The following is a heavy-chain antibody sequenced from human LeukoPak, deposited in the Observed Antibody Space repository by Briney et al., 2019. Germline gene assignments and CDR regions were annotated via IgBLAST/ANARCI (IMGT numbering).Heavy chain of an antibody. V-gene: IGHV3-30*02. CDR2: IWYGGSNK. CDR1: GFTFSSYG. Sequence: PGGSLRLSCAASGFTFSSYGMHWVRQAPGKGLEWVAVIWYGGSNKYYADSVKGRFTISRDNSKNTLYLQMNSLRAEDTAVYYCAKDPGGGIEAAFDYWGQGTLVTVSS. J-gene: IGHJ4*02. CDR3: AKDPGGGIEAAFDY. D-gene: IGHD2-15*01.